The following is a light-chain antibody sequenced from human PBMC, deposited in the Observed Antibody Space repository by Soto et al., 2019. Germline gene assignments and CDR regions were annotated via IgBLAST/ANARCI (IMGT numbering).Light chain of an antibody. CDR1: QSLLHSNGYNY. Sequence: DIVMTQSPLSLPVTPGEPASFSCRSSQSLLHSNGYNYLDWYLQRPGQSPQLLIYLGSSRASGVPDRFSGSGSVTDFTLKISRVEADDVGVYYCMQALQTPWYTFGQGTKLELK. CDR3: MQALQTPWYT. CDR2: LGS. V-gene: IGKV2-28*01. J-gene: IGKJ2*01.